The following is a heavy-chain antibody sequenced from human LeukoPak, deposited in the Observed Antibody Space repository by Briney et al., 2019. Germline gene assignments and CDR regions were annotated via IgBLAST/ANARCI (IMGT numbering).Heavy chain of an antibody. CDR1: GGSFSGYY. V-gene: IGHV4-34*01. D-gene: IGHD1-26*01. CDR2: IIHSGGT. Sequence: PSETLSLTCAVYGGSFSGYYWSWIRQPPGKGLDWIGEIIHSGGTNCNPSLKSRVTISVDTSKNQFSLNLNSIHAADTAVYYCARGLGGSYYFDHWGQGTLVTVAS. CDR3: ARGLGGSYYFDH. J-gene: IGHJ4*02.